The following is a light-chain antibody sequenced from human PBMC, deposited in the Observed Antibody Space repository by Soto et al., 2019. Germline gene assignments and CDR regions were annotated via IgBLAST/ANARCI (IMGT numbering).Light chain of an antibody. Sequence: EIVMTQSPATLSVSRGERATLSCRANQAISSNLAWYQQKPGQAPRLLIYGASTRATGVPDRFSGRGSGTEFTLTISGLQSEDFAVYCCQHYNNLLGTFGGGTKVEIK. CDR1: QAISSN. J-gene: IGKJ4*01. V-gene: IGKV3-15*01. CDR3: QHYNNLLGT. CDR2: GAS.